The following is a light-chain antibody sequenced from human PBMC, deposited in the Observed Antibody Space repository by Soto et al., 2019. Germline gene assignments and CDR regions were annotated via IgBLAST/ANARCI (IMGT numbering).Light chain of an antibody. Sequence: QSVLTQPASVSGSPGQSITISCTGTSSDVGSYNYVSWYQQHPGKAPKLMIYDVSNRPSGFSNRFSGSKSGNTASLTISGLQAEDEAVYYCSSYTSSTTLVFGGGTQLT. J-gene: IGLJ2*01. V-gene: IGLV2-14*01. CDR3: SSYTSSTTLV. CDR1: SSDVGSYNY. CDR2: DVS.